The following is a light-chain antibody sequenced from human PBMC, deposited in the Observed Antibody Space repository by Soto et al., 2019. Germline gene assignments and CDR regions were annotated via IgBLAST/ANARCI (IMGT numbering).Light chain of an antibody. CDR1: QSVSSY. CDR3: QQRSNWPRGFT. J-gene: IGKJ4*01. CDR2: DAS. V-gene: IGKV3-11*01. Sequence: EIVLTQSPATLSLSPGERATLSCRASQSVSSYLAWYQQKPGQAPRLLIYDASNRATGIPARFSGSGSGTDFTLTISSLEPEDFAVYYCQQRSNWPRGFTFGGWTKVEMK.